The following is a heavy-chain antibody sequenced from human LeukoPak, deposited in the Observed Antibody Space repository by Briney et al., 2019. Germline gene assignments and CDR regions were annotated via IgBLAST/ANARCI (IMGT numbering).Heavy chain of an antibody. Sequence: GGSRRLSCAASGFTFSSYSMNWVRQAPGKGLEWVSSISSSSSYIYYADSVKGRFTISRDNAKNSLYLQMNSLRAEDTAVYYCARELSEYSYGSYYYYGMDVWGRGTTVTVSS. CDR2: ISSSSSYI. CDR3: ARELSEYSYGSYYYYGMDV. CDR1: GFTFSSYS. V-gene: IGHV3-21*01. J-gene: IGHJ6*02. D-gene: IGHD5-18*01.